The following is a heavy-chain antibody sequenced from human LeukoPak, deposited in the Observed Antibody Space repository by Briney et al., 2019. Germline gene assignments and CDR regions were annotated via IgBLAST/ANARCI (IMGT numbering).Heavy chain of an antibody. CDR2: IIPILGIA. V-gene: IGHV1-69*04. CDR1: GYTFTSYA. CDR3: ARDFGGVAVNY. D-gene: IGHD3-16*01. Sequence: GASVKVSCKASGYTFTSYAMNWVRQAPGQGLEWMGRIIPILGIANYAQKFQGRVTISADKSTNTTYMELSSLRSEDTAVYYCARDFGGVAVNYWGQGTLVTVSS. J-gene: IGHJ4*02.